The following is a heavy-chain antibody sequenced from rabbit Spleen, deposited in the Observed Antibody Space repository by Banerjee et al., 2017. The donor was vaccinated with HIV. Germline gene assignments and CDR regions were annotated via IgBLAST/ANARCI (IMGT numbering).Heavy chain of an antibody. D-gene: IGHD6-1*01. CDR3: ARGSGDTNNAYNL. CDR1: GFSFSNKAV. J-gene: IGHJ4*01. CDR2: IDAGSSGFT. Sequence: QEQLEESGGGLVKPEGSLKLSCTASGFSFSNKAVMCWVRQAPGKGLEWIACIDAGSSGFTYYTSWARGRFTVSKTSSTTVTLQMTSLTAADTATYFCARGSGDTNNAYNLWGPGTLVTVS. V-gene: IGHV1S45*01.